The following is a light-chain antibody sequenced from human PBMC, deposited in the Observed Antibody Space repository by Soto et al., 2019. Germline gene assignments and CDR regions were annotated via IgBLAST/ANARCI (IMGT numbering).Light chain of an antibody. J-gene: IGKJ4*01. CDR1: QSVSDY. CDR3: QQRVNWPPT. Sequence: EIVLTQSPASLSLSPGERATLSCRAGQSVSDYLAWYQQKPGQPPRLPFFDASNRATGVPARFSAGGSGTDFTLIINSLDPEDFAFYYCQQRVNWPPTFGGGTKVEI. V-gene: IGKV3-11*01. CDR2: DAS.